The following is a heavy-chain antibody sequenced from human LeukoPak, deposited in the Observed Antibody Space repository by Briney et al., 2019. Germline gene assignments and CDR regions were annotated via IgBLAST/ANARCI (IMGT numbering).Heavy chain of an antibody. CDR1: GFTFSSYW. V-gene: IGHV3-30-3*01. CDR2: ISYDGSNK. Sequence: GGSLRLSCAASGFTFSSYWMHWVRQAPGKGLEWVAVISYDGSNKYYADSVKGRFTISGDNSKNTLYLQMNSLRAEDTAVYYCARGWGITMVRGVLDYWGQGTLVTVSS. D-gene: IGHD3-10*01. CDR3: ARGWGITMVRGVLDY. J-gene: IGHJ4*02.